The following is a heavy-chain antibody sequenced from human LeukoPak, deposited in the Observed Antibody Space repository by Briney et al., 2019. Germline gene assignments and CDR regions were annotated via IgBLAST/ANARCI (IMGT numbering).Heavy chain of an antibody. D-gene: IGHD3-10*01. CDR1: KFIFSDYG. CDR3: AKGGGELGSGSLDY. Sequence: GGSLRLSCAASKFIFSDYGMHWVRQAPGKGLEWVAFIWYDGSDEYYADSVKGRFTISRDNSKNTLYLQMNSLTIEDTAVYYCAKGGGELGSGSLDYWGQGTLVTVSS. CDR2: IWYDGSDE. V-gene: IGHV3-30*02. J-gene: IGHJ4*02.